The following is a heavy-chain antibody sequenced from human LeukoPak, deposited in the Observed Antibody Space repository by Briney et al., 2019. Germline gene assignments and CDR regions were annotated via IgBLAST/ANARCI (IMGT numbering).Heavy chain of an antibody. CDR3: ARRGSIDAFDI. CDR2: VYPGDSDT. Sequence: GESLKISCKASGYSFTNYWIGWVRQMPGKGLEWMGIVYPGDSDTTYGPSFQGQVTISADKSISTAYLQWSSLKASDTAMYYCARRGSIDAFDIWGQGTMVTVSS. D-gene: IGHD3-10*01. CDR1: GYSFTNYW. V-gene: IGHV5-51*01. J-gene: IGHJ3*02.